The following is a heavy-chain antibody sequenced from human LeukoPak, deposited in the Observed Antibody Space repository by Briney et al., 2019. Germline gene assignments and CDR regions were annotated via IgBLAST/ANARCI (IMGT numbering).Heavy chain of an antibody. D-gene: IGHD1-26*01. CDR3: ARKTVVGATTAPSFDY. V-gene: IGHV4-61*01. J-gene: IGHJ4*02. CDR2: IYYSGST. Sequence: SETLSLTCTVSGGSVSSGSYYWSWIRQPPGKGLEWIGHIYYSGSTNYNPSLKSRVTISVDTSKNQFSLKLSSVTAADTAVYYCARKTVVGATTAPSFDYWGQGTLVTVSS. CDR1: GGSVSSGSYY.